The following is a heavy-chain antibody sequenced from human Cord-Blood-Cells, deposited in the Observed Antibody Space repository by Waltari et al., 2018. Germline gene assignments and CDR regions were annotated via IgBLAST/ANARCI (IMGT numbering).Heavy chain of an antibody. J-gene: IGHJ3*02. CDR2: IYPGDSDT. CDR3: ARIAPNYYGSGSYYRNAFDI. CDR1: GYSFTSYW. Sequence: EVQLVQSGAEVKKPGESLKISCKGSGYSFTSYWIGWLRPIPGKGLEWMGIIYPGDSDTRYSPSFQGQVTISADTSISTAYLQWSSLKASDTAMYYCARIAPNYYGSGSYYRNAFDIWGQGTMVTVSS. V-gene: IGHV5-51*03. D-gene: IGHD3-10*01.